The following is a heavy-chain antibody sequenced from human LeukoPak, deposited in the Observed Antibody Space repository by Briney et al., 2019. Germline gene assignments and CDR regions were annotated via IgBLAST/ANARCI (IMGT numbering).Heavy chain of an antibody. D-gene: IGHD2-2*01. CDR2: IHSSGTT. V-gene: IGHV4-4*07. Sequence: SETLSLTCTVSGGSISTYYWSWIRQPAGKGLEWIGRIHSSGTTHYNPSLRSRVTLSIDTSKNQFSRKLSSVTAADTAVYYCGRLNLPAVSGAFDYWGQGTLVTVSS. J-gene: IGHJ4*02. CDR1: GGSISTYY. CDR3: GRLNLPAVSGAFDY.